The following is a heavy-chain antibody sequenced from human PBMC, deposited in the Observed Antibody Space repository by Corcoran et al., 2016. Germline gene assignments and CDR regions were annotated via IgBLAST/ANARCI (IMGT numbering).Heavy chain of an antibody. J-gene: IGHJ5*02. CDR2: IKSKTDGGKT. CDR3: TTDLGCSGGSGSFNWFDP. D-gene: IGHD2-15*01. CDR1: GFTFSNAW. Sequence: EVQLVESGGGLVKPGGSLRLSCAASGFTFSNAWMNWVRQAPGKGLEWVGRIKSKTDGGKTDYAAPVKGRFTSSRDDSKNTLYMKMNSLKTEHTAGDYCTTDLGCSGGSGSFNWFDPWGQGTLVTVSS. V-gene: IGHV3-15*07.